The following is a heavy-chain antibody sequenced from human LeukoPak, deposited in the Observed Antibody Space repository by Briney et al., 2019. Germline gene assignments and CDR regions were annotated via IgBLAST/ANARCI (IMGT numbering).Heavy chain of an antibody. J-gene: IGHJ2*01. CDR2: ISYDGSNK. CDR3: ARGAPGWNFDL. CDR1: GFTFDTYD. V-gene: IGHV3-30*14. Sequence: PGGSLRLSCVASGFTFDTYDMTWVRLTPGKGLEWVAVISYDGSNKYYADSVRGRFTISRDSSKNTQYLQMNSLRAEDTAVYYCARGAPGWNFDLWGRGTLVTVSS.